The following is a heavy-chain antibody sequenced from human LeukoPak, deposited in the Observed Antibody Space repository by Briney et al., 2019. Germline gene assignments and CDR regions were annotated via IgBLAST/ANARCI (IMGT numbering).Heavy chain of an antibody. CDR3: AKESAAAGIPYYYGMDV. CDR1: GFTFSSYA. CDR2: ISGSGGST. J-gene: IGHJ6*02. Sequence: PGGSLRLSCAASGFTFSSYAMSWVRQAPGKGLEWVSAISGSGGSTYYADSVKGRFTISRDNSKNTLYLQMNSLRAEDTAVYYCAKESAAAGIPYYYGMDVWGQGTTVTVSS. V-gene: IGHV3-23*01. D-gene: IGHD6-13*01.